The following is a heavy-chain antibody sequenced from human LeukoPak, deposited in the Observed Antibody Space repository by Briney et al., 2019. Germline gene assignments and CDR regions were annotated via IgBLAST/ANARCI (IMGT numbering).Heavy chain of an antibody. J-gene: IGHJ4*02. CDR1: GFTFSSYA. D-gene: IGHD3-10*01. Sequence: PGGSLRLSCAASGFTFSSYAMSWVRQAPGKGLEWVAAISGSGGSTYYADSVKGRFTISRDNSKNTLYLQMNSMRAEDTAVYYCAKAVVGRGPPYFDYWGQGTLVTVSS. CDR2: ISGSGGST. CDR3: AKAVVGRGPPYFDY. V-gene: IGHV3-23*01.